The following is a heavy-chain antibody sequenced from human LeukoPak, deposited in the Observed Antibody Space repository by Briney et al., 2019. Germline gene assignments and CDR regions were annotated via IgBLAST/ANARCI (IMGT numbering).Heavy chain of an antibody. Sequence: GGSLRLSCAASGFTVSYQYMTWDRQAPGKGLEWVSVIYSGPSTYYADSVKGRFTISRDNSKNTPYLQMNSLRAEDTAVYYCAKDRSGWYHWFDPWGQGTLVTVSS. CDR2: IYSGPST. D-gene: IGHD6-19*01. J-gene: IGHJ5*02. CDR1: GFTVSYQY. V-gene: IGHV3-53*01. CDR3: AKDRSGWYHWFDP.